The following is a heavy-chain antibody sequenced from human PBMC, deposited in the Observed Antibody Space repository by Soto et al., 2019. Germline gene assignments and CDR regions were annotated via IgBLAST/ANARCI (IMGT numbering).Heavy chain of an antibody. CDR3: ARDQEPTHSSYGMDV. D-gene: IGHD1-1*01. CDR1: GFTFDDYA. V-gene: IGHV3-9*01. Sequence: LRLSCAASGFTFDDYAMHWVRQAPGKGLEWVSGISWNSGSIGYADSVKGRFTISRDNAKNSLYLQMNSLRAEDTAVYYCARDQEPTHSSYGMDVWGQGTTVTVSS. J-gene: IGHJ6*02. CDR2: ISWNSGSI.